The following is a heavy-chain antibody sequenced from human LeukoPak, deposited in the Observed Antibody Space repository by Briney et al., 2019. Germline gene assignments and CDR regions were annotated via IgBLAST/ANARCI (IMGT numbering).Heavy chain of an antibody. V-gene: IGHV3-23*01. CDR3: AKQLGYCSDGSCYFPY. CDR2: ISNNGGYT. J-gene: IGHJ4*02. Sequence: GGSLRLSCAASGFTFSTYAMNWVRQAPGKGLEWVSAISNNGGYTYYADSVQGRFTISRDNSKSTLCLQMNSLRAEDTAVYYCAKQLGYCSDGSCYFPYWGQGTLVTVSS. D-gene: IGHD2-15*01. CDR1: GFTFSTYA.